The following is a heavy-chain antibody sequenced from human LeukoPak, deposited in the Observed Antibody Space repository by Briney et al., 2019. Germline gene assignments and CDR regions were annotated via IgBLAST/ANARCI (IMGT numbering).Heavy chain of an antibody. CDR2: IYSGGST. V-gene: IGHV3-66*01. D-gene: IGHD1-26*01. J-gene: IGHJ4*02. CDR1: GFTFGDYA. Sequence: GGSLRLSCTASGFTFGDYAMSWVRQAPGKGLEWVSVIYSGGSTYYADSVKGRFTISRDNSKNTLYLQMNSLRAEDTAVYYCARDQVGATTAPGVFDYWGQGTLVTVSS. CDR3: ARDQVGATTAPGVFDY.